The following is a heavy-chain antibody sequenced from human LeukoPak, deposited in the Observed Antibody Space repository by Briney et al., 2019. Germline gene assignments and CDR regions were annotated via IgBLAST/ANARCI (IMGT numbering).Heavy chain of an antibody. D-gene: IGHD3-22*01. Sequence: PGGSLRLSCAASGFTFSSYAISWVRQAPGKGLEWVSAISGSGGSTYYADSVKGRFTISRDNSKNTLYLQMNSLRAEDTAVYYCAKDRGITMILVGFDYWGQGTLVTVSS. CDR3: AKDRGITMILVGFDY. J-gene: IGHJ4*02. CDR1: GFTFSSYA. V-gene: IGHV3-23*01. CDR2: ISGSGGST.